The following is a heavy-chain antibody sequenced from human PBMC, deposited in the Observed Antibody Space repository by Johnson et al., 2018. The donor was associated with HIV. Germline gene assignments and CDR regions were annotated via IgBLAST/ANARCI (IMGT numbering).Heavy chain of an antibody. Sequence: VHLVESGGGLVQPGGSLRLSCAASGFTFDDYGMSWVRQAPGRGLEWVAGINWNGGSTGYADSVKGRFTISRDNAKNSLYLKMNSLRAEDTALYYCARFENTLSNAFDIWGQGTMVTVSS. CDR1: GFTFDDYG. CDR3: ARFENTLSNAFDI. J-gene: IGHJ3*02. D-gene: IGHD3-10*01. V-gene: IGHV3-20*04. CDR2: INWNGGST.